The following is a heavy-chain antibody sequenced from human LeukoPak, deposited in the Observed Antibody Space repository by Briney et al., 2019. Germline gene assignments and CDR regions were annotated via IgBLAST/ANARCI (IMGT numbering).Heavy chain of an antibody. CDR1: GGTFSSYA. CDR3: ASDAGYCSGGSCPIDY. CDR2: IIPIFGTA. V-gene: IGHV1-69*05. D-gene: IGHD2-15*01. J-gene: IGHJ4*02. Sequence: ASVKVSCKASGGTFSSYAISWVRQAPGQGLEWMGWIIPIFGTANYAQKFQGRVTITTDESTSTAYMELSSLRSEDTAVYYCASDAGYCSGGSCPIDYWGQGTLVTVSS.